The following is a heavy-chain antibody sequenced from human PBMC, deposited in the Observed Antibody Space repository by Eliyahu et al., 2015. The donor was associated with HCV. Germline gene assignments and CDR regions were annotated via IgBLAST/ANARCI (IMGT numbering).Heavy chain of an antibody. D-gene: IGHD2-15*01. V-gene: IGHV3-30*18. CDR1: GFSFRSYG. CDR3: AKDKGYSSGWTLGY. CDR2: ILHDGSKQ. Sequence: QVQLAESGGGVVQPGRSLRLSCAASGFSFRSYGMHWVRQAPGKGLEWVAVILHDGSKQYYAESLEGRFTISRDNSKSTLYLQMHSLRPEDTAVYYCAKDKGYSSGWTLGYWGQGTLVTVPA. J-gene: IGHJ4*02.